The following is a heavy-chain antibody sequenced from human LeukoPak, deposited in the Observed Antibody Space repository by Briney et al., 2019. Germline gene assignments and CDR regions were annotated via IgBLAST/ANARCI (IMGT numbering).Heavy chain of an antibody. J-gene: IGHJ6*04. V-gene: IGHV3-21*01. CDR3: AELGITMIGGV. Sequence: GGSLRLSCAASGFTFSDYNMNWVRQAPGKGLEWVSSISSSSFYIYYADSVKGRFTISRDNAKNSLYLQMNSLRAEDTAVYYCAELGITMIGGVWGKGTTVTISS. D-gene: IGHD3-10*02. CDR1: GFTFSDYN. CDR2: ISSSSFYI.